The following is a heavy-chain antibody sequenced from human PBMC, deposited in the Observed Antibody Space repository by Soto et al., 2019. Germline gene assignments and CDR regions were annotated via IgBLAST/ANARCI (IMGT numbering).Heavy chain of an antibody. D-gene: IGHD5-12*01. CDR2: SMPIFRTP. CDR1: GGTFSNSA. J-gene: IGHJ6*02. Sequence: QVQLEQSGAEVKKPGSSVKVSCKASGGTFSNSAISWVRQAPGQGLEWMGGSMPIFRTPDYAQKFQGRVTITADESPSTAYMELNGLRSEDTAVYYYARDTGRLQLGGNYYYILAARGQGTTVTVSS. V-gene: IGHV1-69*12. CDR3: ARDTGRLQLGGNYYYILAA.